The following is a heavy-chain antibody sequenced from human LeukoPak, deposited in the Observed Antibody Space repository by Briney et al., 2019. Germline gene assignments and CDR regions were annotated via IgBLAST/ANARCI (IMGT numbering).Heavy chain of an antibody. Sequence: SETLSLTCTVSGGSISSSSYYWGRIRQPPGKGLEWIGRIYYSGSTYYNPSLKSRVTISVDTSKNQFSLKLSSVPAADTAVYYCASGPTVTTIDYWGQGTLVTVSS. CDR3: ASGPTVTTIDY. CDR1: GGSISSSSYY. D-gene: IGHD4-11*01. CDR2: IYYSGST. V-gene: IGHV4-39*01. J-gene: IGHJ4*02.